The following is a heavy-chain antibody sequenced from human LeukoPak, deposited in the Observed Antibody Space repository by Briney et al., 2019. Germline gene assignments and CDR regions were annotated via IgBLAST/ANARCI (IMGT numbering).Heavy chain of an antibody. Sequence: GGSLRLSCAASGFTFSSYAMSWVRQAPGKGLEWVSSISSSSSYIYYADSVKGRFTISRDNAKNSLYLQMNSLRAEDTAVYYCARPVSAYYYYYMDVWGKGTTVTISS. CDR2: ISSSSSYI. CDR3: ARPVSAYYYYYMDV. D-gene: IGHD2-21*01. J-gene: IGHJ6*03. CDR1: GFTFSSYA. V-gene: IGHV3-21*01.